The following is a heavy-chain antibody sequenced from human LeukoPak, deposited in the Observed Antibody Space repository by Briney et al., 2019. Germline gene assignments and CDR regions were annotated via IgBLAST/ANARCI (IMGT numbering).Heavy chain of an antibody. CDR1: GGSISSYY. J-gene: IGHJ4*02. Sequence: SDTLSLTCTVSGGSISSYYWSWIRQPAGKGLEWIGRTYTIGNTNSNPSLKSRVPLSVGTSKSQFSLKLSSVTAAATAVYYCARDFYSSSKHCSSTSCYWNYFDYWGQGTLVTVSP. V-gene: IGHV4-4*07. D-gene: IGHD2-2*01. CDR3: ARDFYSSSKHCSSTSCYWNYFDY. CDR2: TYTIGNT.